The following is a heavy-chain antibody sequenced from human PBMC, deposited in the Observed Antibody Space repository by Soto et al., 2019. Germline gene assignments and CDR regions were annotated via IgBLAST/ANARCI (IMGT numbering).Heavy chain of an antibody. D-gene: IGHD1-26*01. CDR2: IYYSGNT. CDR1: GDSVTSGDYY. J-gene: IGHJ4*02. CDR3: AVGHTSGSYYGHALF. Sequence: SETLSLTCTVSGDSVTSGDYYWSWIRQPPGKGLEWIGYIYYSGNTNYSPSLKSRVAISLDTSHNQFSLKLTSVTAADTAVYYCAVGHTSGSYYGHALFWGQGTLVTVSS. V-gene: IGHV4-61*08.